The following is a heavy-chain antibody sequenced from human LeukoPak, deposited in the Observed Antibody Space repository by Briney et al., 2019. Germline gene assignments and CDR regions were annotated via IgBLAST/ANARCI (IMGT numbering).Heavy chain of an antibody. D-gene: IGHD3-10*01. Sequence: PGGSLRLSCAASGFTFSIHAMNWVRQAPGKGLEWVSVITGNSVNTFYADSVKGRFTISRDDSKNTLYLQMNSLRAEDTAVYYCAKATYYYGSGSYYISPDYWGQGTLVTVSS. CDR3: AKATYYYGSGSYYISPDY. CDR1: GFTFSIHA. J-gene: IGHJ4*02. CDR2: ITGNSVNT. V-gene: IGHV3-23*01.